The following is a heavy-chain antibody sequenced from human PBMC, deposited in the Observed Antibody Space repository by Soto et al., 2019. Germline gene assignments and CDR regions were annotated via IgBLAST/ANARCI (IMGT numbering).Heavy chain of an antibody. J-gene: IGHJ6*02. D-gene: IGHD2-15*01. V-gene: IGHV4-59*01. CDR1: GGSISSYY. Sequence: SETLSLTCTVSGGSISSYYWSWIRQPPGKGLEWIGNIYYSGSTDYNPSLKSRVTISVDTSKNQFSLKLSYVTAADTAVYYCARIGSGNYYGMDVWGQGTTVTVSS. CDR3: ARIGSGNYYGMDV. CDR2: IYYSGST.